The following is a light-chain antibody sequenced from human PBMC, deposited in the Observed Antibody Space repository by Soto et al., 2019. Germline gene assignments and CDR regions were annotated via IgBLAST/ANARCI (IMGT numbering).Light chain of an antibody. J-gene: IGKJ1*01. CDR2: GAS. V-gene: IGKV3-20*01. CDR3: QQYGSSGT. Sequence: EIVLTQSPATLSLSPGERGPLSSRASPSVTNFLAWYQQKPGQAPRLLIYGASNRATGIPDRFSGSGSGTDFTLTISRLEPEDFAVYYCQQYGSSGTFGQGTKVDI. CDR1: PSVTNF.